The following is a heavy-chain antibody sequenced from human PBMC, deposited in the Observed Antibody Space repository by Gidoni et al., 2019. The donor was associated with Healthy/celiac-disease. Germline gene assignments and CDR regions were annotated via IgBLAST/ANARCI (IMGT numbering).Heavy chain of an antibody. J-gene: IGHJ5*02. CDR2: IYYSGST. CDR1: GGSISMGAYY. CDR3: ARDLFMYCSSTSCKGA. V-gene: IGHV4-30-4*01. D-gene: IGHD2-2*01. Sequence: QVQLQESGPGLVTPSQTLSLPCTVSGGSISMGAYYWSWIRQPPGKGLEWIGYIYYSGSTYYNPSLKSRVTISVDTSKNQFSLKLSSVTAADTAVYYCARDLFMYCSSTSCKGAWGQGTLVTVSS.